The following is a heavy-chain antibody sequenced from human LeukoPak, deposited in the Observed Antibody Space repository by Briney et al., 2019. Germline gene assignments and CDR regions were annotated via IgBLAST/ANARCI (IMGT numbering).Heavy chain of an antibody. V-gene: IGHV1-69*02. CDR1: GGTFSSYT. Sequence: SVKVSCKASGGTFSSYTISWVRQAPGQGLEWMGRIIPILGIANYAQKFRGRVTITADKSTSTAYMELSSLRSEDTAVYYCARAYCSGGSCTNWFDPWGQGTLVTVSS. CDR3: ARAYCSGGSCTNWFDP. J-gene: IGHJ5*02. CDR2: IIPILGIA. D-gene: IGHD2-15*01.